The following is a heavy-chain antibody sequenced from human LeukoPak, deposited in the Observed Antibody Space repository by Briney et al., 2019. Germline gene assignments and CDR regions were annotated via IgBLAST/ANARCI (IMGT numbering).Heavy chain of an antibody. D-gene: IGHD3-10*01. CDR1: GDSISNYY. CDR2: IYYSGST. CDR3: ARDMDYYGSGTYRGYYYYMDN. V-gene: IGHV4-59*01. Sequence: PSETLSLTCTVSGDSISNYYWSWIRQPPGKGLEWIGSIYYSGSTNSKPSLKSRVTISIDTSKNQFSLKLRSVTAADTAVYYCARDMDYYGSGTYRGYYYYMDNWGKGTTVTVSS. J-gene: IGHJ6*03.